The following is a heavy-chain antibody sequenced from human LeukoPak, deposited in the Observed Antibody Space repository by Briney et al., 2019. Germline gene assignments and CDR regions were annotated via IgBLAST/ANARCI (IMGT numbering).Heavy chain of an antibody. CDR1: GASTSHFY. V-gene: IGHV4-59*01. J-gene: IGHJ3*02. D-gene: IGHD5-12*01. CDR3: ARSAEWLRNAFDI. CDR2: MHNSGSS. Sequence: SETLSLTCTVSGASTSHFYWNWIRQPPGKGLEWIGYMHNSGSSKHSPSLKSRVTISIDTSKNQFSLQLTSVTAADTAIYYCARSAEWLRNAFDIWGQGAMVSVSS.